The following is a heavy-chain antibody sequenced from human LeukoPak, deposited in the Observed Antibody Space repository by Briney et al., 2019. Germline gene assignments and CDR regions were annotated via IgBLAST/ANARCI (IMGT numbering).Heavy chain of an antibody. J-gene: IGHJ4*02. Sequence: TGGSLRLSCAASGFTFSGSAMHWVRQASGKGLEWVGRIRSKANSYATAYAASVKGRFTISRDDSKNTAYLQMNSLKTEDTAVYCCVCAYNWNSLFDYWGQGTLVTVSS. CDR1: GFTFSGSA. CDR3: VCAYNWNSLFDY. CDR2: IRSKANSYAT. D-gene: IGHD1-7*01. V-gene: IGHV3-73*01.